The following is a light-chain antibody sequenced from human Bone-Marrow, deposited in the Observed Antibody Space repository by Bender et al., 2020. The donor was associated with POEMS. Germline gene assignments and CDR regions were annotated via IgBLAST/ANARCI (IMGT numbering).Light chain of an antibody. Sequence: VLTQPPSVSVAPGKTAWITCGGNNIGSKSVHWYQQKPGQAPVLVVLDDSDRASGIPERFSGSNSGNTATLTISRVEAGDEADYYCQVWERSSDLVVFGGGTKLTVL. V-gene: IGLV3-21*03. J-gene: IGLJ2*01. CDR2: DDS. CDR3: QVWERSSDLVV. CDR1: NIGSKS.